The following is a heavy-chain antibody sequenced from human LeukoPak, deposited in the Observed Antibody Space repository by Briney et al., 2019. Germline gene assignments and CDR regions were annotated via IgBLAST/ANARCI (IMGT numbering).Heavy chain of an antibody. CDR3: ARGRVGDY. D-gene: IGHD1-26*01. CDR2: ISGSGGST. J-gene: IGHJ4*02. Sequence: PGGSLRLSCAASGFTFSSYAMSWVRQAPGKGLECVSGISGSGGSTYYADSVKGRFTISRDNSKNTLYLHMNSPRAEDTAVYYCARGRVGDYWGQGALVTVSS. CDR1: GFTFSSYA. V-gene: IGHV3-23*01.